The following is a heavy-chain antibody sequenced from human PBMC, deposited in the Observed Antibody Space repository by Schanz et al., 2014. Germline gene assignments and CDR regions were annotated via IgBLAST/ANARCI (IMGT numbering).Heavy chain of an antibody. CDR1: GFAFNNYG. CDR3: AGTYCSSTSCYTGYYYMDV. CDR2: IWYDGNNK. Sequence: QVQLAESGGGVVQPGRSLRLSCAAFGFAFNNYGMHWVRQAPGKGLEWVAIIWYDGNNKKYADSVKGRFTISRDNYKNTLYLQMKSLRVEDTAVYYCAGTYCSSTSCYTGYYYMDVWGKGTTVTVSS. D-gene: IGHD2-2*02. J-gene: IGHJ6*03. V-gene: IGHV3-33*01.